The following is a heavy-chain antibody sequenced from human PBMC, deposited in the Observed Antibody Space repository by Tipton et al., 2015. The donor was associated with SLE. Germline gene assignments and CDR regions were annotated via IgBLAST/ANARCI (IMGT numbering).Heavy chain of an antibody. Sequence: TLSLTCTVSGGSISSGGYYWSWIRQHPGKGLEGIGYIYYSGSTYYNPSLKSRVTISVDTSKNQFSLKLSSVTAADTAVYYCARTGTTWHWFDPWGQGTLVTVSS. D-gene: IGHD4-11*01. CDR1: GGSISSGGYY. CDR2: IYYSGST. CDR3: ARTGTTWHWFDP. V-gene: IGHV4-31*03. J-gene: IGHJ5*02.